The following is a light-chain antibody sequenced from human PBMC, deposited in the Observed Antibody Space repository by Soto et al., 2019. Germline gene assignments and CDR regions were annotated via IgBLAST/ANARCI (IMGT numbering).Light chain of an antibody. CDR3: QQYYNWPPIT. Sequence: IVLTQSPAILSLSPGERATLSCRASQSIGNFLAWYQQKPGQPPRLLIFDASNRAAGIPARFSGSGSGTEFTLTISSLQSEDFAVYYCQQYYNWPPITFGQGTRLEI. CDR1: QSIGNF. J-gene: IGKJ5*01. CDR2: DAS. V-gene: IGKV3-15*01.